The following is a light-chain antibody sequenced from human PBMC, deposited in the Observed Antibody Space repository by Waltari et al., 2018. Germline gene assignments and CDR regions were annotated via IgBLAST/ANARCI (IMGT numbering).Light chain of an antibody. V-gene: IGLV2-23*01. Sequence: QSALTQPASVSGSPGQSIPISRTGTSRDVGNYNLVSWYQQYPGKAPKVMIYDDNRRPSGVSDRFSGSKSGNTASLTISGVQAEDEADYYCCSYAGSYTWVFGGGTKLTVL. J-gene: IGLJ3*02. CDR2: DDN. CDR1: SRDVGNYNL. CDR3: CSYAGSYTWV.